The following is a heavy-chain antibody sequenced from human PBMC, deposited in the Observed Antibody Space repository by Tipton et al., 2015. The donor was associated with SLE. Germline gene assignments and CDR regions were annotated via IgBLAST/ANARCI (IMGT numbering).Heavy chain of an antibody. V-gene: IGHV5-10-1*01. CDR2: IDPSYSYT. Sequence: QLVQSGAEVKKPGESLRISCKGSGYSFTSYWISWVRQMPGKGLEWMGRIDPSYSYTNYSPSFQGHVTISADKSISTAYLQWSSLKASDTAMYYCARRTPHTYYYDSSGYDDAFDIWGQGTMVTVSS. CDR1: GYSFTSYW. D-gene: IGHD3-22*01. CDR3: ARRTPHTYYYDSSGYDDAFDI. J-gene: IGHJ3*02.